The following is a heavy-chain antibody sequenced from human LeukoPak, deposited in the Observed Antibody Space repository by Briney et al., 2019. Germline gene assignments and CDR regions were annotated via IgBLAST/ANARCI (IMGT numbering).Heavy chain of an antibody. CDR2: IIPIFGTA. J-gene: IGHJ5*02. V-gene: IGHV1-69*13. CDR1: GGTFSSYA. Sequence: ASVKVSCKASGGTFSSYAISWVRQAPGQGLEWMGGIIPIFGTANYAQKFQGRVTIPADESTSTAYMELSSLRSEDTAVYYCARDLGGDYQVNGWFDPWGQGTLVTVSS. D-gene: IGHD4-17*01. CDR3: ARDLGGDYQVNGWFDP.